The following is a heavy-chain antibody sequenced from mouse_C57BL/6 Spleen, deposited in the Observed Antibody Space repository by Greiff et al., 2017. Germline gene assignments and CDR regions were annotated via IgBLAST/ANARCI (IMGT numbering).Heavy chain of an antibody. J-gene: IGHJ3*01. CDR2: IYPGSGNT. CDR3: ASTVVSEGFAY. Sequence: QVQLQQSGPELVKPGASVKISCKASGYSFTSYYIHWVKQRPGQGLEWIGWIYPGSGNTKYNEKFKGKATLTADTSSSTAYMQLSSLTSEDSAVYYCASTVVSEGFAYRGQGTLVTVSA. V-gene: IGHV1-66*01. D-gene: IGHD1-1*01. CDR1: GYSFTSYY.